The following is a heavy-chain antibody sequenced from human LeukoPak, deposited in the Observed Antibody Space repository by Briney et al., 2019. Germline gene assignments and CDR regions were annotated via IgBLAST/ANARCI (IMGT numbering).Heavy chain of an antibody. J-gene: IGHJ4*02. Sequence: ASVKVSCKASGYMFTSYGISWARQAPGQGLEWMGWISAYNGNTNYAQSLQGRVTMTTDTSTSTAYMELRSLRSDDTAVYYCAKLSGSSAYSAVDYWGREPWSPSPQ. CDR3: AKLSGSSAYSAVDY. D-gene: IGHD3-22*01. CDR2: ISAYNGNT. CDR1: GYMFTSYG. V-gene: IGHV1-18*01.